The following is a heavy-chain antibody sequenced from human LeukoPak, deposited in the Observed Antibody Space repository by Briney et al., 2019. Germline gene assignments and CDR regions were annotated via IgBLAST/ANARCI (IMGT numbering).Heavy chain of an antibody. CDR3: AREYYYDSSGYYYAPQYFDY. Sequence: PSETLSLTCTVSGGSISSYYWSWIRQPPGRGLEWIGYIYYSGSTNYNPPLKSRVTISVDTSKNQFSLKLSSVTAADTAVYYCAREYYYDSSGYYYAPQYFDYWGQGTLVTVSS. V-gene: IGHV4-59*01. CDR2: IYYSGST. CDR1: GGSISSYY. J-gene: IGHJ4*02. D-gene: IGHD3-22*01.